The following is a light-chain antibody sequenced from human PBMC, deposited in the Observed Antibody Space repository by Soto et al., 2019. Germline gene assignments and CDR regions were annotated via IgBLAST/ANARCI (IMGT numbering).Light chain of an antibody. Sequence: DIQMTQLPSTLSASVGDRITITCRASQYISNALAWYQQRPGKVPKLLIYKASSLESGVPSGFSGSGSGAEFTLTFSSLQPDDFATYYCLQYYDYPFTFGGGTKVEIK. CDR2: KAS. CDR3: LQYYDYPFT. J-gene: IGKJ4*01. CDR1: QYISNA. V-gene: IGKV1-5*03.